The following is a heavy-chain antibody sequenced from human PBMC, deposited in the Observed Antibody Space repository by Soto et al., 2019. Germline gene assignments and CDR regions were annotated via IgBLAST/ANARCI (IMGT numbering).Heavy chain of an antibody. CDR1: GFTFSSYG. J-gene: IGHJ4*02. D-gene: IGHD5-18*01. CDR2: IWYDGSNK. Sequence: GGSLRLSCAASGFTFSSYGMHWVRQAPGKGLEWVAVIWYDGSNKYYADSVKGRFTISRDNSKNTLYLQMNSLRAEDTAVYYCARDRNLPLYSYGYVAWYFDYWGQGTLVTVSS. CDR3: ARDRNLPLYSYGYVAWYFDY. V-gene: IGHV3-33*01.